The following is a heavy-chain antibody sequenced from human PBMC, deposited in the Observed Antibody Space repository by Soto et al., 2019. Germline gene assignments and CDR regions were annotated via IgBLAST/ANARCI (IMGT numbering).Heavy chain of an antibody. CDR1: GFTFSSYG. J-gene: IGHJ6*03. Sequence: GGSLRLSCAASGFTFSSYGMHWVRQAPGKGLEWVAVISYDGSNKYYADSVKGRFTISRDNSKNTLYLQMNSLRSEDTAVYYCARDQGATNHYYYLDVWGKGTTVPVSS. CDR3: ARDQGATNHYYYLDV. D-gene: IGHD5-12*01. CDR2: ISYDGSNK. V-gene: IGHV3-30*03.